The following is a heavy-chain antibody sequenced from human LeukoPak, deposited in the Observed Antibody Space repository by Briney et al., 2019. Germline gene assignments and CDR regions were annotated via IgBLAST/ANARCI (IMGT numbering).Heavy chain of an antibody. V-gene: IGHV1-18*04. CDR2: ISAYNGNT. D-gene: IGHD2-2*03. J-gene: IGHJ4*02. CDR3: ARVAVDIVVVPAAHDY. Sequence: ASVKVSCKASGYTFTSYGISWVRQAPGQGLEWMGWISAYNGNTNYAQKLQGRVTMTTDTSTSTAYMELRSLRSDDTAVYYCARVAVDIVVVPAAHDYWGQGTLVTVSS. CDR1: GYTFTSYG.